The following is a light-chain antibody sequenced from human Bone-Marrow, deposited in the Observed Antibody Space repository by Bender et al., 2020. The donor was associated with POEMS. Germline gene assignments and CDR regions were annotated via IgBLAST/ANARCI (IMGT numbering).Light chain of an antibody. CDR2: GYN. Sequence: QSVLTQPPSVSGAPGQRVTISCTGSSSNTGSGYDINWYQHLPGTAPKLLIYGYNNRPSGVPDRFSGSKSGNTASLTISGLQAEDEADYYCSSYAGSNTLLFGGGTKLTVL. J-gene: IGLJ3*02. CDR3: SSYAGSNTLL. V-gene: IGLV1-40*01. CDR1: SSNTGSGYD.